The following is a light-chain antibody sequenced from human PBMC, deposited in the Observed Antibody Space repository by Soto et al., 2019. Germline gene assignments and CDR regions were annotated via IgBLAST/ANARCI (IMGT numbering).Light chain of an antibody. Sequence: DIQMTQSPSTLSASVGDRVTIPCRASQSISNWLAWYQQKPGKAPKILIYKTSSLESGVPSRFSGSGSGTEFTLTISSLQPDDFATYYCQQYNGYRWTFGQGTKVDI. CDR2: KTS. CDR1: QSISNW. J-gene: IGKJ1*01. V-gene: IGKV1-5*03. CDR3: QQYNGYRWT.